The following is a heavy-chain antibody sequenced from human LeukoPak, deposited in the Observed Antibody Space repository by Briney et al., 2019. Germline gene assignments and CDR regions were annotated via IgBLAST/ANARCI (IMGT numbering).Heavy chain of an antibody. CDR1: GGSINNYY. CDR2: IYYSGST. CDR3: ARGDSSGWYGSYFDY. Sequence: SETVSLTCAVSGGSINNYYWSWIRQPPGKGLEWIGYIYYSGSTNYNPSLKSRVTISVDTSKNQFSLKLSSVTAADTAVYYCARGDSSGWYGSYFDYWGQGTLVTVSS. D-gene: IGHD6-19*01. V-gene: IGHV4-59*01. J-gene: IGHJ4*02.